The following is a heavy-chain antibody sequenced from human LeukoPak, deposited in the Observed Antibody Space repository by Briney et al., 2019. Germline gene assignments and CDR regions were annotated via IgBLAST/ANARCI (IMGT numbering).Heavy chain of an antibody. CDR2: ISGSGAST. J-gene: IGHJ3*02. V-gene: IGHV3-23*01. Sequence: GGSLRLSCEASTFNFGLYVMTWARQAPGKGLEWVSGISGSGASTYYADSVGGRFTISRDNSKNTLYLQMNSLRAEDTAVYYCAKGRPGAFDIWGQGTMVTVSS. CDR3: AKGRPGAFDI. CDR1: TFNFGLYV.